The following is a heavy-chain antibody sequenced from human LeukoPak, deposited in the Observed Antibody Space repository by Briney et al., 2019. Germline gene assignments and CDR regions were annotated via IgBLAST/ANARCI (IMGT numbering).Heavy chain of an antibody. V-gene: IGHV3-48*03. Sequence: GGSLRLSCAASGFTFSSYEMNWVRQAPGKGLEWVSYISSSGSTIYYADSVKGRFTISRDNAKNSLYLQMNSLRAEDTAVYYCARVPYYDFWSGFDYWGKGTPVTVSS. D-gene: IGHD3-3*01. CDR1: GFTFSSYE. CDR3: ARVPYYDFWSGFDY. CDR2: ISSSGSTI. J-gene: IGHJ4*02.